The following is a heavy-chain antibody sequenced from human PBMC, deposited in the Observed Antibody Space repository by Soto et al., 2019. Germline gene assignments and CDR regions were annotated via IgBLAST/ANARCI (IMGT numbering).Heavy chain of an antibody. Sequence: SETLSLTCAAHNGSFTDYFWTWIRQSPGRGLEWIGEINHRGGATYNPSLRSRVTISIDTSKNHFSLGLRSLTAADTAVYYCVARGMTYDFLSGPHPFDPWGHGTLVTVSS. CDR1: NGSFTDYF. CDR2: INHRGGA. D-gene: IGHD3-3*01. J-gene: IGHJ5*02. CDR3: VARGMTYDFLSGPHPFDP. V-gene: IGHV4-34*01.